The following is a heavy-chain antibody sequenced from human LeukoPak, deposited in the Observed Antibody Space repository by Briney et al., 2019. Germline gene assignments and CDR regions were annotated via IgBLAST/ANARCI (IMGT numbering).Heavy chain of an antibody. Sequence: SETLSLTCTVSGGSISSSSYYWGWIRQPPGKGLEWIGSIYYSGGTYYNPSLKSRVTISVDTSKNQFSLKLSSVTAADTAVYYCARAIERWTMVRGVAGFDPWGQGTLVTVSS. D-gene: IGHD3-10*01. CDR1: GGSISSSSYY. J-gene: IGHJ5*02. V-gene: IGHV4-39*07. CDR2: IYYSGGT. CDR3: ARAIERWTMVRGVAGFDP.